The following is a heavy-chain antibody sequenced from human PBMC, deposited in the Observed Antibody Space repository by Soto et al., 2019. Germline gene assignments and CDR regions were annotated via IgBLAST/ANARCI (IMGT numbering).Heavy chain of an antibody. V-gene: IGHV1-69*13. CDR3: ARNPAAAIPTGKFGP. CDR1: GGTFSSYA. D-gene: IGHD2-2*02. J-gene: IGHJ5*02. Sequence: GASVKVSCKASGGTFSSYAISWVRQAPGQGLEWMGGIIPIFGTANYAQKFQGRVTITADESTSTAYMELSSLRSEDTAVYYCARNPAAAIPTGKFGPWGPGTLVTVSS. CDR2: IIPIFGTA.